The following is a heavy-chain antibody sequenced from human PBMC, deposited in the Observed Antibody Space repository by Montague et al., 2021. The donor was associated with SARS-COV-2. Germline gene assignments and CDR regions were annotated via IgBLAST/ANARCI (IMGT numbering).Heavy chain of an antibody. CDR3: ARWGLNSAFDI. CDR2: IYFTGKT. Sequence: SETLSLTCSVSGDSISRSHYCWAWIRQPPGMGLEWIGSIYFTGKTYYHPSLKSRVTISIDTSKNHFSLRPSSVTAADSAVFYCARWGLNSAFDIWGLGTMITISS. CDR1: GDSISRSHYC. D-gene: IGHD7-27*01. V-gene: IGHV4-39*02. J-gene: IGHJ3*02.